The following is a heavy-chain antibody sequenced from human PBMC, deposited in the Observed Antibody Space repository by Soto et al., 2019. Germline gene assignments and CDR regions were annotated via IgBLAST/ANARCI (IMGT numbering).Heavy chain of an antibody. V-gene: IGHV3-21*01. CDR2: ISSSSSYI. CDR1: GFTFSSYS. J-gene: IGHJ4*02. D-gene: IGHD3-22*01. Sequence: EVQLVESGGGLVKPGGSLRLSCAASGFTFSSYSTNWVRQAPGKGLEWVSSISSSSSYIYYADSVKGRFTISRDNAKNSSYLQMNSLRAEDTAVYYCARDPAGYYYDSSGYSDYWGQGTLVTVSS. CDR3: ARDPAGYYYDSSGYSDY.